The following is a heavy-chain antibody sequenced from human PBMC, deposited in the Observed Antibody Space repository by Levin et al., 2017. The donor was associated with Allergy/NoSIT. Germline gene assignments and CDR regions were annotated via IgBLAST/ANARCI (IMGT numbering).Heavy chain of an antibody. CDR2: ISGYTGNT. V-gene: IGHV1-18*01. J-gene: IGHJ4*02. D-gene: IGHD6-25*01. CDR1: GYTFTSNG. Sequence: ASVKVSCKASGYTFTSNGISWVRQAPGQGLEWMGWISGYTGNTKYAQKLQGRVPMTTDTSTSTAYMELRSLRSDDTAVYYCARGAEYSSVDYWGQGTLVTVSS. CDR3: ARGAEYSSVDY.